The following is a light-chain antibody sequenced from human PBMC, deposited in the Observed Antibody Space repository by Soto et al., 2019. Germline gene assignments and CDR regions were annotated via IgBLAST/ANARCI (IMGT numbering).Light chain of an antibody. CDR1: SSNIGAGYD. J-gene: IGLJ2*01. CDR3: QSFDSSLSGSV. CDR2: ADN. V-gene: IGLV1-40*01. Sequence: QSALTQAPSVSGAPGQRVAISCTGSSSNIGAGYDVQWYQQLPGTAPKLLIYADNHRPSGVPDRFSGSKSGSSASLAITGLQAEDEADYYCQSFDSSLSGSVFGGGTRSPS.